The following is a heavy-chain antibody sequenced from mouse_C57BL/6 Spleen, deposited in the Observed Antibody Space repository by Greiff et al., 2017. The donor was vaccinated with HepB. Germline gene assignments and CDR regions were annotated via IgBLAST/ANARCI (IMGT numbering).Heavy chain of an antibody. CDR3: ARREIYYGNYDYAMDY. D-gene: IGHD2-1*01. CDR1: GYTFTDYY. V-gene: IGHV1-26*01. CDR2: INPNNGGT. J-gene: IGHJ4*01. Sequence: VQLQQSGPELVKPGASVKISCKASGYTFTDYYMNWVKQSHGKSLEWIGDINPNNGGTSYNQKFKGKATLTVDKSSSTAYMELRSLTSEDSAVYYCARREIYYGNYDYAMDYWGQGTSVTVSS.